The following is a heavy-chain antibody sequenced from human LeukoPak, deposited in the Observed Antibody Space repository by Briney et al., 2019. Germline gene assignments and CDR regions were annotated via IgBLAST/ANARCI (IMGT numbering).Heavy chain of an antibody. Sequence: GESPKISCKGSGYIFTSYWIIWVRQMPGKGLEWMGRIDPSDSYTNYIPSFQGHVTISADKSIRTAYLQWSTLKATDTAMYYCARHDYDSDSFDIWGQGTVVAVSS. CDR1: GYIFTSYW. J-gene: IGHJ3*02. V-gene: IGHV5-10-1*01. CDR2: IDPSDSYT. D-gene: IGHD3-16*01. CDR3: ARHDYDSDSFDI.